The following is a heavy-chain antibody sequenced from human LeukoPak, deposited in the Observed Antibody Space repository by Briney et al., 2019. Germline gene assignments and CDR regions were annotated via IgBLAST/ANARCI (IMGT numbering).Heavy chain of an antibody. CDR1: GGSINSYY. D-gene: IGHD3-10*01. J-gene: IGHJ5*02. V-gene: IGHV4-59*08. CDR2: IYYSGST. Sequence: SETLSLTCTVSGGSINSYYWSWIRQPAGKGLEWIGYIYYSGSTNYNPSLKSRVTISVDTSKNQFSLKLSSVTAADTAVYYCARHDYYGSGRFNWFDPWGQGTLVTVSS. CDR3: ARHDYYGSGRFNWFDP.